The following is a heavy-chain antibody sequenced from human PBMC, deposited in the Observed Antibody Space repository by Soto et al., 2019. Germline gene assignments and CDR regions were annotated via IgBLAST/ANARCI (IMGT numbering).Heavy chain of an antibody. V-gene: IGHV4-59*08. D-gene: IGHD3-3*01. J-gene: IGHJ5*02. CDR3: ARHEDYDFWSGYGPFDP. Sequence: SETLSLTCTVSGGSISSYYWSWIRQPPGKGLEWIGYIYYSGSTNYNPSLKGRVTISVDTSKNQFSLKLSSVTAADTAVYYCARHEDYDFWSGYGPFDPWGQGTLVTVSS. CDR2: IYYSGST. CDR1: GGSISSYY.